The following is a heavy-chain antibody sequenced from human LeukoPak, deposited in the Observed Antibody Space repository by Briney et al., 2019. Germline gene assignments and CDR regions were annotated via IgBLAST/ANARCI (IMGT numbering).Heavy chain of an antibody. Sequence: PSETLSLTCTVSGDSISSTTDYWGFIRQPPGKGLEWIGSIYYRGNTYYNPSLKSRVTISVDTSNNQFSLKLSSVTAADTAVYYCARLYSGTRPPVYWGQGTLVTVSS. J-gene: IGHJ4*02. CDR2: IYYRGNT. CDR1: GDSISSTTDY. V-gene: IGHV4-39*01. CDR3: ARLYSGTRPPVY. D-gene: IGHD6-6*01.